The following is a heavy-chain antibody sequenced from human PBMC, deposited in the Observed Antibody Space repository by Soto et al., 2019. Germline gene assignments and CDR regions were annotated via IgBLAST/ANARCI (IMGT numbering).Heavy chain of an antibody. CDR3: GRGRRGGSYYFDI. CDR2: IKQDGSAK. CDR1: GFTFSSYW. Sequence: GGSLRLSCAASGFTFSSYWMSWVRQAPGKGLEWVANIKQDGSAKYYADSVKGRCTISRDNAKNLLYLQMNSLRAEDTAVYYCGRGRRGGSYYFDIWGQGTMVTVSS. D-gene: IGHD1-26*01. V-gene: IGHV3-7*03. J-gene: IGHJ3*02.